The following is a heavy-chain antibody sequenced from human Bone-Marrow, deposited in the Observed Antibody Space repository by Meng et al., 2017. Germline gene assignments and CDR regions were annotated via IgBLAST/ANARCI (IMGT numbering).Heavy chain of an antibody. Sequence: ASVKVSCKASGYTFISNGISWVRQAPGQGLEWMGRIITHNGNTNNAQKLQGRVTMTTDTSTSTAYMGLRSLRSDDTAMYCCARVLPIAAAGWDTYYFDYWGQGTLVTVSS. CDR3: ARVLPIAAAGWDTYYFDY. CDR2: IITHNGNT. J-gene: IGHJ4*02. V-gene: IGHV1-18*01. D-gene: IGHD6-13*01. CDR1: GYTFISNG.